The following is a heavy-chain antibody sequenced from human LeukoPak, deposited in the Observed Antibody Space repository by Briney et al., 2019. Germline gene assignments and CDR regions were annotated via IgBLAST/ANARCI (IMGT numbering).Heavy chain of an antibody. J-gene: IGHJ4*02. CDR1: GGSFSGYY. CDR2: INHSGST. Sequence: SETLSLTCAVYGGSFSGYYWSWIRQPPGKGLEWIGEINHSGSTNYNPSLKSRVTISVDTSKNQFSLKLSSVTAADTAVYYCAREYSRGWYRSSRPKNYFDYWGQGTLVTVSS. D-gene: IGHD6-19*01. CDR3: AREYSRGWYRSSRPKNYFDY. V-gene: IGHV4-34*01.